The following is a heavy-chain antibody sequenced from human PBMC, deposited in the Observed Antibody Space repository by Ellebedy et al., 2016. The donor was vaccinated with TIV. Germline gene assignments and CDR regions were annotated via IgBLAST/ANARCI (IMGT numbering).Heavy chain of an antibody. CDR1: GITFSSYS. V-gene: IGHV3-23*01. CDR2: VGAGDDDT. J-gene: IGHJ4*02. Sequence: PGGSLRLSCTVSGITFSSYSMAWVRQAPGRGLQWVSTVGAGDDDTYYADSVKGRFTISRDNSKDTLYLQMNSLRVEDTAVYYCATTDVSHWGQGTLVTVSS. D-gene: IGHD2-21*02. CDR3: ATTDVSH.